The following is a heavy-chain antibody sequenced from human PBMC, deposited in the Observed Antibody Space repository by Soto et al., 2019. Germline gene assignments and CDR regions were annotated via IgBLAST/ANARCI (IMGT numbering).Heavy chain of an antibody. V-gene: IGHV1-69*06. CDR3: ARGGSTYACSPGLQLFRLDY. J-gene: IGHJ4*02. CDR1: GGSDNNFA. Sequence: QVQLVQSGPEVMKPGSSVKVSCKASGGSDNNFAVTWVRQVPGQGLEWLGGIMPMSGTTNYAQNFQGRVKLTEGKSTPTAFWEVSGLSSEDTAMYSCARGGSTYACSPGLQLFRLDYWGQGTLCSGSS. D-gene: IGHD2-21*02. CDR2: IMPMSGTT.